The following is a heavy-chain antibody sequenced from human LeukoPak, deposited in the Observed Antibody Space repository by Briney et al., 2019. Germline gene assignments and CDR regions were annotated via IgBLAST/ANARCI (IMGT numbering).Heavy chain of an antibody. V-gene: IGHV1-2*02. CDR3: ARGPKYYDFWSGSDY. D-gene: IGHD3-3*01. Sequence: ASVKVSCKASGYTFTSYGISWVRQAPGQGLEWMGWIDPNSGGTNYAQNFQGRVTMTRDTSISTTYMELSRLTSDDTAVYYCARGPKYYDFWSGSDYWGQGTLVTVSS. CDR2: IDPNSGGT. CDR1: GYTFTSYG. J-gene: IGHJ4*02.